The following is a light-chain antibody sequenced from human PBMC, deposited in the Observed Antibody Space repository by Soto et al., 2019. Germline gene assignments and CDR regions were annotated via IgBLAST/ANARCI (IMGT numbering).Light chain of an antibody. CDR3: QQYGSSPLT. CDR1: QSVSSSY. CDR2: GAS. Sequence: EIVVTQAPGTLSLSPGERATLSGRARQSVSSSYLAWYQQKPGQAPRLLIYGASSRATGIPDRFSGSGSGTDFTLTISRLEPEDFAVYYCQQYGSSPLTSGGGTKVQIK. J-gene: IGKJ4*01. V-gene: IGKV3-20*01.